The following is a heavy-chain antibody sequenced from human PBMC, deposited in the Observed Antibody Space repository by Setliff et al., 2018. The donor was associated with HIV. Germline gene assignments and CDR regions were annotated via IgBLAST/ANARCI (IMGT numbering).Heavy chain of an antibody. CDR1: GASISSYY. D-gene: IGHD5-12*01. CDR2: VYYDAST. Sequence: PSETLSLTCSVSGASISSYYWSWIRQPPGKGLEWIGTVYYDASTIYTPSLNSRVIISEDTSKSQFSLNLSSVTAADTAVYYCARWGDGYNSYDSWGQGTLVTVSS. J-gene: IGHJ4*02. CDR3: ARWGDGYNSYDS. V-gene: IGHV4-59*01.